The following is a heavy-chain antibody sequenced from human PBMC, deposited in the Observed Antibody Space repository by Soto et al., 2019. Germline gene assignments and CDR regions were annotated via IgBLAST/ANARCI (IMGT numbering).Heavy chain of an antibody. CDR3: ARPATAHYYYYGMDV. D-gene: IGHD2-15*01. CDR2: IYPGDSDT. Sequence: GESLKISCNGSGYSFTSYWIGWVRHMPGKGLEWMGIIYPGDSDTRYSPSFQGQVTISADKSISTAYLQWSSLKASDTAMYYCARPATAHYYYYGMDVWGQGTTVTVSS. CDR1: GYSFTSYW. J-gene: IGHJ6*02. V-gene: IGHV5-51*01.